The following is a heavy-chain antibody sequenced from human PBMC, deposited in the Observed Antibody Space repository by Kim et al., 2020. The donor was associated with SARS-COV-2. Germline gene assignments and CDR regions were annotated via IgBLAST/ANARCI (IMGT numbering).Heavy chain of an antibody. V-gene: IGHV4-39*01. CDR2: GTP. J-gene: IGHJ3*01. CDR3: ARLPRGAFDV. D-gene: IGHD5-12*01. Sequence: GTPHSTPSLKSRVLISVDTSKSEFSLKLGSVTAADTAVYYCARLPRGAFDVWGQGTLVTVSS.